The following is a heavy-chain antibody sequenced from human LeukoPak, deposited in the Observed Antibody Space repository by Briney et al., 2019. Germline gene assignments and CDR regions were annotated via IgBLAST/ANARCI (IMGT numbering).Heavy chain of an antibody. V-gene: IGHV3-48*01. D-gene: IGHD3-22*01. CDR3: AREGGGYNFDY. CDR2: ISSSSTI. Sequence: GRSLRLSCAASGFTFSSYSINWVRQAPGKGLEWVSYISSSSTIYYADSVKGRFTISRDNAKNSLYLQMNSLRAEDTAVYYCAREGGGYNFDYWGQGTLVTVSS. J-gene: IGHJ4*02. CDR1: GFTFSSYS.